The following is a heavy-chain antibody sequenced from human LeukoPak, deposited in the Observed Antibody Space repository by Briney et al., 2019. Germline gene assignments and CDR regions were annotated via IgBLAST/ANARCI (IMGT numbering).Heavy chain of an antibody. Sequence: ASVKVSCKASGGTFSSYAISWVRQAPGQGLEWMGRIIPILGTANYAQKFQGRVTITTDESTSTAYMELSSLRSEDTAVYYCARQIAVAGHYYYYYYMDVWGKGTTVTVSS. CDR1: GGTFSSYA. J-gene: IGHJ6*03. V-gene: IGHV1-69*11. CDR3: ARQIAVAGHYYYYYYMDV. CDR2: IIPILGTA. D-gene: IGHD6-19*01.